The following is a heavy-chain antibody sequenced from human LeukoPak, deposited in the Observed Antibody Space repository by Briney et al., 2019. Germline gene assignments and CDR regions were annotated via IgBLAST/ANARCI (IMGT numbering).Heavy chain of an antibody. CDR2: ISAYNGNT. D-gene: IGHD3-10*01. CDR3: ARSVLLWFGTKNWFDP. CDR1: GYTFTSYG. Sequence: ASVKVSCKASGYTFTSYGISWVRQAPGQGLEWMGWISAYNGNTNYAQKLQGRVTMTTDTSTSTANMELRSLRSDDTAVYYCARSVLLWFGTKNWFDPWGQGTLVTVSS. V-gene: IGHV1-18*01. J-gene: IGHJ5*02.